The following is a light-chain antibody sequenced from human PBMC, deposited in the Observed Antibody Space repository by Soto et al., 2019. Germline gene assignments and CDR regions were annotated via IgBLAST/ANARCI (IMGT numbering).Light chain of an antibody. V-gene: IGKV3-11*01. J-gene: IGKJ4*01. CDR3: QQRSSWPLT. CDR1: QSVRTS. Sequence: EVVLTQSPATLSLSPGERATLSCRASQSVRTSLAWYQHKPGQAPRLVIYDASLRANGVPARFGGSGSGTDFTLTINSLQSEDFAVYYCQQRSSWPLTFGGGTKVDIK. CDR2: DAS.